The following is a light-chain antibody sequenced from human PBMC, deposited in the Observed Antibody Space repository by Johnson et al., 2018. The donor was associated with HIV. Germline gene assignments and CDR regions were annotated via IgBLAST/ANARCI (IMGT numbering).Light chain of an antibody. Sequence: QSVLTQPPSVSAAPGQKVTISCSGSSSDMGNYAVSWYQQLPGTAPKLLIYENNKRPSGIPDRFSGSKSGTSATLAITGLQTGDEADYYCATWDRSLTIGGVVGTGTKVTGL. J-gene: IGLJ1*01. V-gene: IGLV1-51*02. CDR2: ENN. CDR3: ATWDRSLTIGGV. CDR1: SSDMGNYA.